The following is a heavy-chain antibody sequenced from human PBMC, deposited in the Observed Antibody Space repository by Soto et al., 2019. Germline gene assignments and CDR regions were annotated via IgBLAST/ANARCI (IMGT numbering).Heavy chain of an antibody. V-gene: IGHV1-46*01. CDR2: INPSGGST. CDR3: PRVIVGATNAFDI. Sequence: ASVKVSCKASGYTFTSYYMHWVRQAPGQGLEWMGIINPSGGSTSYAQKFQGRVTMTRDTPTSTVYMELSSLRSEDTAVYYCPRVIVGATNAFDIWGQGTMVTVSS. D-gene: IGHD1-26*01. J-gene: IGHJ3*02. CDR1: GYTFTSYY.